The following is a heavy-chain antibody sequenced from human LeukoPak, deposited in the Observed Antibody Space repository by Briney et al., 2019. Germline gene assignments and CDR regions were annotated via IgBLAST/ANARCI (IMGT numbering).Heavy chain of an antibody. V-gene: IGHV4-39*01. D-gene: IGHD2-2*01. Sequence: SETLSLTCTVYGGSISSSSYYWGWLRRPPGKGLEWIGRIYYSGSTYYNPPLKSRVTISVDTSKNQFSLKLSSVTAADTAVYYCARVCSSSSCLFDYWGRGTLVTVSS. J-gene: IGHJ4*02. CDR2: IYYSGST. CDR1: GGSISSSSYY. CDR3: ARVCSSSSCLFDY.